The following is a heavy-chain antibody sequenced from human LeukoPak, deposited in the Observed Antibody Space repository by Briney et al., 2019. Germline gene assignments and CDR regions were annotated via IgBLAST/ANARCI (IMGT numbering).Heavy chain of an antibody. CDR2: IFYTGST. V-gene: IGHV4-59*01. D-gene: IGHD6-19*01. CDR3: ARGFSSGWTDY. Sequence: SETLSLTCTVSGGPISYYYWTWIRQPPGKGLEWIGYIFYTGSTNYSPSLKSRVSMSVDTSKNQFSLRLSSVTAADTAVYYCARGFSSGWTDYWGQGTLVTVSS. J-gene: IGHJ4*02. CDR1: GGPISYYY.